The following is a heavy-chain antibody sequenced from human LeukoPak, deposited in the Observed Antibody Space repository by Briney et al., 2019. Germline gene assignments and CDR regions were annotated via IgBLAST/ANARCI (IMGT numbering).Heavy chain of an antibody. V-gene: IGHV3-7*01. Sequence: GGSLRLSCAASGFTFSSYWMSWVRQAPGKGLEWVANIKQDGSEKYYVDSVKGRFTISRDNAKNSLYLQMNSLRAEDTAVYYCARGFGSTSADAFDIWGQGTMVTVSS. CDR3: ARGFGSTSADAFDI. CDR1: GFTFSSYW. CDR2: IKQDGSEK. D-gene: IGHD2-2*01. J-gene: IGHJ3*02.